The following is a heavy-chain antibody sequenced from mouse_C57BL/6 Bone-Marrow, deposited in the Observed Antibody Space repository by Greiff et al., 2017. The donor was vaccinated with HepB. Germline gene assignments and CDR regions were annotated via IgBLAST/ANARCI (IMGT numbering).Heavy chain of an antibody. D-gene: IGHD1-3*01. Sequence: VQLQESGAELARPGASVKLSCKASGYTFTSYGISWVKQRTGQGLEWIGEIYPRSGNTYYNEKFKGKATLTADKSSSTAYMELRSLTSEDSAVYFCARSGNYAMDYWGQGTSVTVSS. CDR3: ARSGNYAMDY. V-gene: IGHV1-81*01. J-gene: IGHJ4*01. CDR2: IYPRSGNT. CDR1: GYTFTSYG.